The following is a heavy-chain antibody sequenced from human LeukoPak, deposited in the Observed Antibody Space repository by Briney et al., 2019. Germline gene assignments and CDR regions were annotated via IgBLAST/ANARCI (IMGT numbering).Heavy chain of an antibody. Sequence: GRSLRLSCAASGFTFSDYAMHWVRQAPGKGLEWVAVLSYGGTNKYYADSVKGRFTISRDNSKNTLYLQMNSLRAEDTAVYYCARGRDGYNWIDYWGQGTLVTVSS. J-gene: IGHJ4*02. CDR1: GFTFSDYA. V-gene: IGHV3-30-3*01. CDR3: ARGRDGYNWIDY. CDR2: LSYGGTNK. D-gene: IGHD5-24*01.